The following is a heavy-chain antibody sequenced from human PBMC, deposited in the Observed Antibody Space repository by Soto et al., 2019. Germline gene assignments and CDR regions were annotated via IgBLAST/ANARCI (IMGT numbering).Heavy chain of an antibody. J-gene: IGHJ6*02. CDR2: INSDGSST. Sequence: LRLSCAASGFTLSSYWMHWVRQAPGKGLVWVSRINSDGSSTSYADSVKGRFTISRDNAKNTLYLQMNSLRAEDTAVYYCARPPHSSSVGMDVWGQGTTVTVSS. CDR1: GFTLSSYW. D-gene: IGHD6-6*01. CDR3: ARPPHSSSVGMDV. V-gene: IGHV3-74*01.